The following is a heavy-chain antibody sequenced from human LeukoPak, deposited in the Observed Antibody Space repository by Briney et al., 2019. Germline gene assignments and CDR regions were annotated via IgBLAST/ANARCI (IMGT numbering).Heavy chain of an antibody. D-gene: IGHD4-17*01. CDR1: GFTVSSNY. Sequence: GGSLRLSCAASGFTVSSNYMSWVRQAPGKGLEWVSVIYSGGSTYYADSVKGRFTISRDNSKNTLYLQMNSLRAEDTAVYYCVTEGLWGDYAFDYWGQGTLVTVSS. CDR2: IYSGGST. J-gene: IGHJ4*02. CDR3: VTEGLWGDYAFDY. V-gene: IGHV3-66*02.